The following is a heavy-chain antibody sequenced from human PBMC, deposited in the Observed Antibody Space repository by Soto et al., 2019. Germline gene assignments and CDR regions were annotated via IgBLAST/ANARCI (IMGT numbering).Heavy chain of an antibody. CDR2: ISESSRSSI. CDR1: GFTFSFYS. Sequence: EVQLVESGGGLVQPGGSLRLSCAASGFTFSFYSMNWVRQAPGKGLEWLSYISESSRSSIYYAASVKGRFTISRDNAKNSLYLQMNSRRPEDTAVDYCAGDMGVDTDYWCQGALGGVSS. D-gene: IGHD2-8*01. CDR3: AGDMGVDTDY. V-gene: IGHV3-48*01. J-gene: IGHJ4*02.